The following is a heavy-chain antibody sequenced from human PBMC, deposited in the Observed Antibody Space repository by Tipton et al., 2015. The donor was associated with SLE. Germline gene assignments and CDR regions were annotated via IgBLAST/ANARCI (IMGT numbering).Heavy chain of an antibody. D-gene: IGHD2/OR15-2a*01. CDR1: GFAFSGYA. V-gene: IGHV3-30*04. CDR3: ARDATLNI. Sequence: SLRLSCATSGFAFSGYAIHWVRQAPGKGLEWVALISYDGTNKYYADSVKGRFTISRDNSKNTLYLQMNSLRAEDTAVYYCARDATLNIWGQGTLVTVSS. J-gene: IGHJ4*02. CDR2: ISYDGTNK.